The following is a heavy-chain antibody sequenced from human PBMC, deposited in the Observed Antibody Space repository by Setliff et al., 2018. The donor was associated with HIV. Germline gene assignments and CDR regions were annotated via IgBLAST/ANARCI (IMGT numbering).Heavy chain of an antibody. V-gene: IGHV1-2*02. CDR2: INGNSGGT. Sequence: ASVKVSCKASGGTFSSYAISWVRQAPGQGLQWMGWINGNSGGTNYAQKFQGRVTMTRDTSISTAYMELNRLTFDDTAVYYCARSPYSSGWGPSSVAYMDVWGKGTTVTVSS. J-gene: IGHJ6*03. CDR3: ARSPYSSGWGPSSVAYMDV. D-gene: IGHD6-19*01. CDR1: GGTFSSYA.